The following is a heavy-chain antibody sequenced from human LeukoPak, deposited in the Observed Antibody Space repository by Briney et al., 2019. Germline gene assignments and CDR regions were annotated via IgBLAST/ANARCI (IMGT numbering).Heavy chain of an antibody. CDR3: ATDISLSSGYGY. CDR1: GYTLTELS. Sequence: ASVKVSCKVSGYTLTELSMHWVRQAPGKGLEWMGGFYPEDGETIYAQKFQGRVTMTEDTSTDTAYMEVSSLRSEDTAVYYCATDISLSSGYGYWGPGTLVTVS. D-gene: IGHD3-22*01. V-gene: IGHV1-24*01. CDR2: FYPEDGET. J-gene: IGHJ4*02.